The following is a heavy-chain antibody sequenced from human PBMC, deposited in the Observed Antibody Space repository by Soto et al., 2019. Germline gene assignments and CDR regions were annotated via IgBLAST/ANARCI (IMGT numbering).Heavy chain of an antibody. CDR1: GYTFTSYG. CDR3: ARDWEQWLVLADPQSFDY. J-gene: IGHJ4*02. D-gene: IGHD6-19*01. Sequence: QVQLVQSGAEVKKPGASVKVSCKASGYTFTSYGISWVRQAPGQGLEWMGWISAYNGNTNYAQKLQGRVTMTTDTSTSTAYMELRSLRSDDTAVYYCARDWEQWLVLADPQSFDYWGQGTLVTVSS. CDR2: ISAYNGNT. V-gene: IGHV1-18*01.